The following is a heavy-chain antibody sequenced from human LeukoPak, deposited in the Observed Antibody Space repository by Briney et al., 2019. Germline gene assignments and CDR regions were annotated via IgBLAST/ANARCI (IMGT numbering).Heavy chain of an antibody. Sequence: PGGSLRLSCAASGFTFSDYYMSWIRQAPGKGLEWVSYISSSGSTIYYADSVKGRFTISRDNSKNTLYLQMNSLRAEDTAVYYCARDGSSLSDSSGYPPLQHWGQGTLVTVSS. CDR2: ISSSGSTI. J-gene: IGHJ1*01. CDR3: ARDGSSLSDSSGYPPLQH. D-gene: IGHD3-22*01. CDR1: GFTFSDYY. V-gene: IGHV3-11*01.